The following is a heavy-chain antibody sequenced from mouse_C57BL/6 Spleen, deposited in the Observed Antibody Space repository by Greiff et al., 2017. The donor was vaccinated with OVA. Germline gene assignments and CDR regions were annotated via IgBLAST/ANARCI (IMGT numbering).Heavy chain of an antibody. CDR3: ARSIGSSYLDY. V-gene: IGHV1-82*01. D-gene: IGHD1-1*01. CDR1: GYAFSSSW. J-gene: IGHJ2*01. CDR2: IYPGDGDT. Sequence: VQLKESGPELVKPGASVKISCKASGYAFSSSWMNWVKQRPGKGLEWIGRIYPGDGDTNYNGKFKGKATLTADKSSSTAYMQLSSLTSEDSAVYFCARSIGSSYLDYWGQGTTLTVSS.